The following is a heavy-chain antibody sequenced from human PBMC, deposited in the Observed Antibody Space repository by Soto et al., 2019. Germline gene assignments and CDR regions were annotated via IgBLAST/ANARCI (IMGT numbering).Heavy chain of an antibody. D-gene: IGHD1-20*01. CDR2: TYYRSKWYN. Sequence: SQTLSLTCAISGDSVSSNSAAWNWIRQSPSRGLEWLGRTYYRSKWYNDYAVSVKSRITINPDTSKNQFSLQLNSVTPEDTAVYYCARAGSGANCNDDPNTYGMDVWGQGTKVT. CDR3: ARAGSGANCNDDPNTYGMDV. V-gene: IGHV6-1*01. J-gene: IGHJ6*02. CDR1: GDSVSSNSAA.